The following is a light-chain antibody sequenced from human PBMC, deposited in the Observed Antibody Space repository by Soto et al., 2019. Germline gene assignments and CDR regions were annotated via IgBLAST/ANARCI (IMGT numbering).Light chain of an antibody. V-gene: IGLV1-40*01. CDR3: QSYDSSLSGWGV. CDR1: SSNIGAGYD. Sequence: QPLLTQPPSGSGAPGQRVTISCTGSSSNIGAGYDVHWYQQLPGTAPKLLIYGNSNRPSGVPDRFSGSKSGTSASLAITGLQAEDEADYYCQSYDSSLSGWGVFGTGTKVTV. J-gene: IGLJ1*01. CDR2: GNS.